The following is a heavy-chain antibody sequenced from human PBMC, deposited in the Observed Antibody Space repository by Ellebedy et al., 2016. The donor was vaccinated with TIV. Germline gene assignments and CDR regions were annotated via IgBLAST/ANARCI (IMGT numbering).Heavy chain of an antibody. J-gene: IGHJ4*02. CDR2: IYPGDSDT. CDR3: ARDSGLDY. D-gene: IGHD1-14*01. Sequence: KVSCKGSGYSFTSYWIGWVRQMPGKGLEWMGIIYPGDSDTRYSPSFQGQVNITADKSISTAYLQWSSLNASDTAMYYLARDSGLDYWGQGPLVTVSS. CDR1: GYSFTSYW. V-gene: IGHV5-51*01.